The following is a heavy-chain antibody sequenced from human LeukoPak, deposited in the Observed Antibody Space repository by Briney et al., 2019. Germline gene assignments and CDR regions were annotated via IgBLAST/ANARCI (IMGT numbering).Heavy chain of an antibody. CDR2: IYSGGST. Sequence: PGGSLRLSCAASGFTVSSNYMSWVRQAPGKGLEWVSVIYSGGSTYYADSVKGRFTISRDNSKNTLYLQMNSLRAEDTAVYYCARGGAGNSGYDWPFDYWGQGTLVTVSS. CDR1: GFTVSSNY. CDR3: ARGGAGNSGYDWPFDY. J-gene: IGHJ4*02. V-gene: IGHV3-53*01. D-gene: IGHD5-12*01.